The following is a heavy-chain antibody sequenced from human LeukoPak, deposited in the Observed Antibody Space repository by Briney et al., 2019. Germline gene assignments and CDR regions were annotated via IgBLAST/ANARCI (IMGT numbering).Heavy chain of an antibody. CDR2: ISSSGSTI. V-gene: IGHV3-11*04. J-gene: IGHJ4*02. D-gene: IGHD4-17*01. CDR3: TRELRSRTVDY. CDR1: GLTFSDYY. Sequence: PGGSLRLSCAASGLTFSDYYMSWIRQAPGKGLEWVSYISSSGSTIYYADSVKGRFTTSRDNAKNSLYLQTNSLRGDDTAVYYCTRELRSRTVDYWGQGTLVTVSS.